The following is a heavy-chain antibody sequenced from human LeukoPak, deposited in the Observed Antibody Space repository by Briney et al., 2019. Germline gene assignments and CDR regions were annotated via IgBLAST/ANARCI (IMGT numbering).Heavy chain of an antibody. CDR3: ARAPTVTTYYFDY. Sequence: SETLSLTCTVSGGSISSYYWSWIRQPPGKGLEWIGYIYYSGSTNNNPSLKSRVTISVDTSKNQFSLKLSSVTAADTAVYYCARAPTVTTYYFDYWGQGTLVTVSS. CDR1: GGSISSYY. V-gene: IGHV4-59*08. D-gene: IGHD4-17*01. CDR2: IYYSGST. J-gene: IGHJ4*02.